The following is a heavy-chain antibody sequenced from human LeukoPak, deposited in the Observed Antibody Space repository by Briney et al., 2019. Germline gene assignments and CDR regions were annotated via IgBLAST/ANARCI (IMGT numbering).Heavy chain of an antibody. V-gene: IGHV1-8*01. CDR2: MNPNSGNT. Sequence: ASVKVSCKASGYTFTSYDINWVRQATGQGLEWMGWMNPNSGNTGYAQKLQGRVTMTTDTSTSTAYMELRSLRSDDTAVYYCARVLTIFGVVTRYYFDYWGQGTLVTVSS. J-gene: IGHJ4*02. D-gene: IGHD3-3*01. CDR1: GYTFTSYD. CDR3: ARVLTIFGVVTRYYFDY.